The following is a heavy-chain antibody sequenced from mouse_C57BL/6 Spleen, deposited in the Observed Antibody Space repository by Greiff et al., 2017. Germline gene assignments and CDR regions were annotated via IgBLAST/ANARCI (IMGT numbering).Heavy chain of an antibody. CDR2: IHPNSGST. V-gene: IGHV1-64*01. CDR3: ARGDLQGYYYAMDY. Sequence: QLKQPGAELVKPGASVKLSCKASGYTFTSYWMHWVKQRPGQGLEWIGMIHPNSGSTNYNEKFKSKATLTVDKSSSTAYMQLSSLTSEDSAVYYCARGDLQGYYYAMDYWGQGTSVTVSS. J-gene: IGHJ4*01. D-gene: IGHD2-1*01. CDR1: GYTFTSYW.